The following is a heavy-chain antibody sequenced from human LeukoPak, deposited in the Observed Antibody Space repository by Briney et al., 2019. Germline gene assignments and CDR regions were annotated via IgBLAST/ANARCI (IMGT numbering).Heavy chain of an antibody. CDR3: ASGYSSYGYYY. D-gene: IGHD5-18*01. CDR1: GGSISSYY. V-gene: IGHV4-59*01. J-gene: IGHJ4*02. Sequence: SETLSLTCTVSGGSISSYYWSWIRQPPGKGLKWIGYIYYSGSTNYNPSLKSRVTISVDTSKNQFSLKLSSVTAADTAVYYCASGYSSYGYYYWGQGTLVTVSS. CDR2: IYYSGST.